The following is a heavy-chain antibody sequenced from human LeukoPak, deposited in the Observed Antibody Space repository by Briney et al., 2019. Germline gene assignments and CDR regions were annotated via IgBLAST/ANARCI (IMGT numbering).Heavy chain of an antibody. CDR3: ARDLAGIVGVTAWFDP. CDR2: ISVYNGNT. V-gene: IGHV1-18*01. J-gene: IGHJ5*02. Sequence: ASVKVSCKAFAYTFTSYAISWMRQAPGQGLEWMGWISVYNGNTNYAQKFQGRVTMTTDTSTNTVYMELRSLRFDDTAVYYCARDLAGIVGVTAWFDPWGQGTLVTVSS. CDR1: AYTFTSYA. D-gene: IGHD1-26*01.